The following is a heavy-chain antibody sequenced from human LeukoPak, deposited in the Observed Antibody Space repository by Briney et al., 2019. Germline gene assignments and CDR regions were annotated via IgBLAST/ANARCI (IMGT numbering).Heavy chain of an antibody. J-gene: IGHJ4*02. Sequence: GGSLRLSCAASGFTFSSYAMHWVRQAPGQGLEWVAVISSDGSNKYYADSVKGRFTISRGNSKTTLYLQMNSLRAEDTAVFYCARALAAAAGFPPDYWGQGTLVSVSS. CDR3: ARALAAAAGFPPDY. CDR1: GFTFSSYA. D-gene: IGHD6-13*01. V-gene: IGHV3-30-3*01. CDR2: ISSDGSNK.